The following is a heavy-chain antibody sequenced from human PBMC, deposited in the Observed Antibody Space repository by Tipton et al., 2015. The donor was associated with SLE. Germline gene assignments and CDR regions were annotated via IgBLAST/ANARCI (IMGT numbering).Heavy chain of an antibody. CDR2: IYPGDSDT. V-gene: IGHV5-51*03. CDR1: GYSFTSYW. CDR3: ARRQGSVNTNWFDP. Sequence: QLVQSGAEVKKPGESLKISCKGTGYSFTSYWIAWVRQMPGKGLEWMGIIYPGDSDTRYSPSFQGQVTISADESTSTAYLQWSSLKASDTAIYYCARRQGSVNTNWFDPWGQGTLVTVSS. J-gene: IGHJ5*02. D-gene: IGHD4-11*01.